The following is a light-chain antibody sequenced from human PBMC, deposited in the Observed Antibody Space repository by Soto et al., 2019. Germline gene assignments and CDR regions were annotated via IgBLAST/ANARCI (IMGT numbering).Light chain of an antibody. J-gene: IGKJ2*01. Sequence: DIVMTTSPDSLAVSLGERATINCKSSQRVFYSSNNKKYLAWYQQRPGQPPKLLIYWASTRESGVPDRFSGSGSGTDFTLTITSLQAEDVAVYYCQQYDSTPPTFGQGTKLEIK. V-gene: IGKV4-1*01. CDR2: WAS. CDR3: QQYDSTPPT. CDR1: QRVFYSSNNKKY.